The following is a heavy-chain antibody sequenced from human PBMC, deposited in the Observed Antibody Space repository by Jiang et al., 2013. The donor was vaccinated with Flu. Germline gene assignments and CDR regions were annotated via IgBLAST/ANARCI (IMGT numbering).Heavy chain of an antibody. D-gene: IGHD2-15*01. V-gene: IGHV1-69*04. CDR3: ASGAKDYGMDI. J-gene: IGHJ6*02. CDR1: TFSNYA. Sequence: TFSNYAINWVRQAPGQGLEWMGRIIPILGIANYAQKFQGRVTITADKSTSTAYMELSSLRSEDTAVYYCASGAKDYGMDIWGQGTTVTVSS. CDR2: IIPILGIA.